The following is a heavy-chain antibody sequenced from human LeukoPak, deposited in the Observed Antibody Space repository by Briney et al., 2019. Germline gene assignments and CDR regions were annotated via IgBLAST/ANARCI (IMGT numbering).Heavy chain of an antibody. V-gene: IGHV4-59*08. CDR2: IYYSGST. CDR1: VGSISTYY. D-gene: IGHD2/OR15-2a*01. Sequence: SETLSLTCTVSVGSISTYYWSWIRQPPGKGLEWIGYIYYSGSTYYNPSLKSRVTISVDTSRNQFSLKLSSVTAADTAVYYCARHDCDSSRCSVNWFDPWGQGALVTVSS. CDR3: ARHDCDSSRCSVNWFDP. J-gene: IGHJ5*02.